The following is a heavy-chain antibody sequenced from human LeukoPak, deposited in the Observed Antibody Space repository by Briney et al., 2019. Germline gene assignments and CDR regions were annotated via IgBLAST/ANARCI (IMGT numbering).Heavy chain of an antibody. CDR2: IYTSGST. CDR1: GGSISSYY. D-gene: IGHD3-16*01. J-gene: IGHJ4*02. V-gene: IGHV4-4*07. CDR3: ARGTYDYVPDY. Sequence: SETLSLTCTVSGGSISSYYWSWIRRPAGKGLEWIGRIYTSGSTNYNPSLKSRVTMSVDTSKNQFSLKLSSVTDADTAVYYCARGTYDYVPDYWGQGTLVTVSS.